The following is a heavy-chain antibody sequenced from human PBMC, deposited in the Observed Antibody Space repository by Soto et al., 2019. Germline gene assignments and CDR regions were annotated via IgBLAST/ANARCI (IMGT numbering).Heavy chain of an antibody. CDR3: ARDKITGLFDY. CDR2: IYYSGST. J-gene: IGHJ4*02. V-gene: IGHV4-31*03. D-gene: IGHD2-8*02. Sequence: TLSLTCTVSRGSIISGGYYWSWIRQHPGKGLEWIGYIYYSGSTYYNPSLKSRVTISVDRSKSQFSLKLSSVTAADTAVYYCARDKITGLFDYWGQGTLVTVS. CDR1: RGSIISGGYY.